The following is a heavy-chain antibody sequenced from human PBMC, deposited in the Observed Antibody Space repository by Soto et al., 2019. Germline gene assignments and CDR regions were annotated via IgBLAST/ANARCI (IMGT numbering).Heavy chain of an antibody. V-gene: IGHV3-53*02. CDR2: IHPGGDT. CDR3: TRGLDQCKIRFDP. Sequence: EVQLVQTGGDLIQPGGSLRLSCAASGFTVSDNYMSWVRQAPGKGLEWVSSIHPGGDTFYADSVKGRFSFSRDISKNTVYLQMNRLRLEDTAVYYCTRGLDQCKIRFDPWGQGTLVTVSS. J-gene: IGHJ5*02. CDR1: GFTVSDNY.